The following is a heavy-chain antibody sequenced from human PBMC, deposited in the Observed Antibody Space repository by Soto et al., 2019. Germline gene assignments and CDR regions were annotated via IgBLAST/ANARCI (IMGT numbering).Heavy chain of an antibody. V-gene: IGHV3-23*01. J-gene: IGHJ4*02. D-gene: IGHD3-22*01. CDR3: AKGRGYYYDSSGWFFDY. CDR2: ISGSGGST. CDR1: GFTFSSYA. Sequence: GGSLRLSCAASGFTFSSYAMSWVRQAPGKGLEWVSAISGSGGSTYYADSVKGRFTISRDNSKNTLYLQMNSLRAEDTAVYYCAKGRGYYYDSSGWFFDYWGQGTLVTVSS.